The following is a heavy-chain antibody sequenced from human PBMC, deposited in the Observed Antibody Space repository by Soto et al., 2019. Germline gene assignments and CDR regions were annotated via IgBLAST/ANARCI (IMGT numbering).Heavy chain of an antibody. J-gene: IGHJ6*02. Sequence: QVQLVQSGAEVKKPGSSVKVSCKASGGTFSSYTISWVRQAPGHGLEWMGRIVPILGIANYAQKFQGRVTITADKSTSTAYRELSILRSEDTAVYYCARGDLEAMLTGYPYYYYYGMDVWGQGTTFTVAS. D-gene: IGHD3-9*01. CDR1: GGTFSSYT. CDR2: IVPILGIA. CDR3: ARGDLEAMLTGYPYYYYYGMDV. V-gene: IGHV1-69*02.